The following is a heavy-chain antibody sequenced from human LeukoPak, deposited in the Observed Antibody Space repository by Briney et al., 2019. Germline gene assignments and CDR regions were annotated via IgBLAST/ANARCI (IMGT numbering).Heavy chain of an antibody. Sequence: PGGSLRLSCAASGFTFSSYGMHWVRQAPGKGLEWVAVISYDGSNKYYADSVKGRFTISRDNSKNTLYLQMNSLRAEDTAVYYCAKAFNWNYFYFDYWGQGTLVTVSS. V-gene: IGHV3-30*18. D-gene: IGHD1-7*01. CDR2: ISYDGSNK. J-gene: IGHJ4*02. CDR1: GFTFSSYG. CDR3: AKAFNWNYFYFDY.